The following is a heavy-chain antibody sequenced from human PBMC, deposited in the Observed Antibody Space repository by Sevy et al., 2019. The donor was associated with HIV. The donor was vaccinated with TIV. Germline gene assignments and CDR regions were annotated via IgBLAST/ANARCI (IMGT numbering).Heavy chain of an antibody. CDR3: TRDGHSRITIFGVVTIAMDV. Sequence: GGSLRLSCTASGFTFGDYAMSWVRQAPGKGLEWVGFIRSKAYGGTTEHAASVKGRFTISRDDSKSIAYLQMNSLKTEDTAVYYCTRDGHSRITIFGVVTIAMDVWGKGTTVTVSS. D-gene: IGHD3-3*01. J-gene: IGHJ6*04. CDR1: GFTFGDYA. V-gene: IGHV3-49*04. CDR2: IRSKAYGGTT.